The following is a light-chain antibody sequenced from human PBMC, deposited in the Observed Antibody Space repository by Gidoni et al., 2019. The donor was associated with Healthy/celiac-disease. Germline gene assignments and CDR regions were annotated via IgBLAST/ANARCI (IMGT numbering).Light chain of an antibody. CDR3: QQLNSSPFT. CDR1: QGISSY. V-gene: IGKV1-9*01. J-gene: IGKJ3*01. Sequence: DIQLTQSPSFLSASVGDRVTITCWASQGISSYLAWYQQKPGKAPKLLIYAAYTLQSGVPSRFSGSGSGKEFTLTISSLQPEDFATYYCQQLNSSPFTFGPGTKVDIK. CDR2: AAY.